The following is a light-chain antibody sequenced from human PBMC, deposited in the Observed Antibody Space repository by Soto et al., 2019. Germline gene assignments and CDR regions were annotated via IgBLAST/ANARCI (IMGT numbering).Light chain of an antibody. CDR2: DVS. J-gene: IGLJ3*02. Sequence: QSVLTQPRSVSGSPGQSVIISCTGTSSDVGAYNYVSWYQQHPGKAPKLMIYDVSKRPSGVPDRFSGSKSGNTASLTISGLQSEDEADYYCSSYTTSATLVFGGGTKVTVL. CDR3: SSYTTSATLV. V-gene: IGLV2-11*01. CDR1: SSDVGAYNY.